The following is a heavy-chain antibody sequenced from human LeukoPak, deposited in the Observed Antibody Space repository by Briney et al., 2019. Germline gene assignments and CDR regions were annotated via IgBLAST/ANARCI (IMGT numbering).Heavy chain of an antibody. CDR1: GGSISSSRYY. Sequence: PSETLSLTCTVSGGSISSSRYYWGCIRQPPGNGLEWIGSIYYSGNTYYNPSLKSRVTISVDTSKNQFSLKLNSVTAADTAVYYCARVTWFGELTLDYWGQGTLVTVSS. J-gene: IGHJ4*02. V-gene: IGHV4-39*07. D-gene: IGHD3-10*01. CDR3: ARVTWFGELTLDY. CDR2: IYYSGNT.